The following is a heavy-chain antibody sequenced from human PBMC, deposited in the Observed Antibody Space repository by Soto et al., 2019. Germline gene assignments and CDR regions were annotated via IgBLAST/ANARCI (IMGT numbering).Heavy chain of an antibody. J-gene: IGHJ6*02. CDR2: ISYDGSNK. CDR3: AKKRGSRSPQDYYYYGMDX. Sequence: GGSLRLSFAASGFTFSSYGMHWVRQAPGKGLEWVSFISYDGSNKYYAYSVKVRFTISRDNSKNTLYLQMNSLRAEDTAVYYCAKKRGSRSPQDYYYYGMDXWGQGTTVTVS. V-gene: IGHV3-30*18. D-gene: IGHD6-6*01. CDR1: GFTFSSYG.